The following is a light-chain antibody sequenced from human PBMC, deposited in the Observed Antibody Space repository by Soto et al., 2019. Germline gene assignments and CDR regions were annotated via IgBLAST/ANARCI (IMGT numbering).Light chain of an antibody. CDR2: DAS. CDR3: QQYDTFHT. J-gene: IGKJ2*01. V-gene: IGKV1-33*01. Sequence: DIQMTQSPPSLSASVGDRVTITCQASQDIADNLNWCQQKPGKAPNLLIYDASNLDTGVPSRFSGSGSGTHFSLTISNLQPDDVATYYCQQYDTFHTFGPGTKVEIK. CDR1: QDIADN.